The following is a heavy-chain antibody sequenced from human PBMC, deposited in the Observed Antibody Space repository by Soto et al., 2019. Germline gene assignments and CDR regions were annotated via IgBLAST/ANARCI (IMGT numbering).Heavy chain of an antibody. V-gene: IGHV3-30*18. D-gene: IGHD3-3*02. CDR1: GLTFSSYG. CDR2: ISYDGSNK. Sequence: GGSLRLSCAASGLTFSSYGMHWVRQAPGKGLEWVAVISYDGSNKYYADSVKGRFTTSRDNSKNTLYLQMNSLRAEDTAVYYCAKGLLKGLPFTSDYWGQGTLVTVSS. J-gene: IGHJ4*02. CDR3: AKGLLKGLPFTSDY.